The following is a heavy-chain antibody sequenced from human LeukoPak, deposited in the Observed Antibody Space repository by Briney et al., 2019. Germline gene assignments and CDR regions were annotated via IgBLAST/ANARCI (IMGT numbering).Heavy chain of an antibody. Sequence: SETLSLTCAVYGGSFSDYYWSWIRQPPGKGLEWIGEINHSGSTNYNPSLKSRVTISVDTSKNQFSLKLSSVTAADTAVYYCARAPPQGYGDYADDYWGQGTLVTVSS. V-gene: IGHV4-34*01. CDR1: GGSFSDYY. D-gene: IGHD4-17*01. CDR3: ARAPPQGYGDYADDY. CDR2: INHSGST. J-gene: IGHJ4*02.